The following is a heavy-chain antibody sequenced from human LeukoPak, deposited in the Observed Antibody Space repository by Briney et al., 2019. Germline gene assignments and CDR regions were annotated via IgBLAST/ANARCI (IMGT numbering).Heavy chain of an antibody. CDR2: IYTSGST. J-gene: IGHJ4*02. CDR1: GGSFSGYY. CDR3: ARHPKRYYYDSSGYLYYFDY. Sequence: SETLSLTCAVYGGSFSGYYWSWIRQSAGKGLEWIGRIYTSGSTNYNPSLKSRVTMSVDTSKNQFSLKLSSVTAADTAVYYCARHPKRYYYDSSGYLYYFDYWGQGTLVTVSS. D-gene: IGHD3-22*01. V-gene: IGHV4-59*10.